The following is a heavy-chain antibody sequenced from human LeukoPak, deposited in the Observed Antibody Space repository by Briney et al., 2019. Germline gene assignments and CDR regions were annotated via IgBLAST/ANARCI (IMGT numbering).Heavy chain of an antibody. CDR2: ISAYNGNT. J-gene: IGHJ4*02. CDR3: ARAVDDFWSGQRRGRFFDY. CDR1: GYTFTSYG. Sequence: ASVKVSCKASGYTFTSYGISWVRQAPGQGLEWMGWISAYNGNTNYAQKLQGRVTMTTDTSTSTVYMELSSLRSEDTAVYYCARAVDDFWSGQRRGRFFDYWGQGTLVTVSS. D-gene: IGHD3-3*01. V-gene: IGHV1-18*01.